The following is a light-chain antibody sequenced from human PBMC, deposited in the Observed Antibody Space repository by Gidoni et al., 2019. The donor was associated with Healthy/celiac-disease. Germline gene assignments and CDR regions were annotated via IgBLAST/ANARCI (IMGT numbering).Light chain of an antibody. CDR3: QQYNSYPWT. J-gene: IGKJ1*01. CDR1: QSISSW. CDR2: KAS. V-gene: IGKV1-5*03. Sequence: DIQMTQSPSTLSASVGDRVTITCRASQSISSWLAWYQQKPEKAPKLLIYKASSLESGVPSRFRGSGSGTEFPLTISSLQPDDFATYYCQQYNSYPWTFGQGTKVEIK.